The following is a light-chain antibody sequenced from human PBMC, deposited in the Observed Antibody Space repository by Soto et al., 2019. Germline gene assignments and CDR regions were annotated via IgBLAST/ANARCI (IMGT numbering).Light chain of an antibody. CDR2: GAS. Sequence: EIVMTQSPATLSVSPGDRATLSCRASQSVNSNLAWYQQKPGQAPRLLIYGASTRATGVPARFSGSGSGTEFTLTISSLQSADFSVYYCQQYNNLPPFTFGQGTKLEIK. CDR1: QSVNSN. J-gene: IGKJ2*01. V-gene: IGKV3-15*01. CDR3: QQYNNLPPFT.